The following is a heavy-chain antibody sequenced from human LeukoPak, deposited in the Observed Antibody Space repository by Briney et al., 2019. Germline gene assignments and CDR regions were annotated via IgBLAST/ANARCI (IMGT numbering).Heavy chain of an antibody. V-gene: IGHV3-48*03. J-gene: IGHJ6*03. CDR2: ISSSGSTI. CDR3: AKVRDGPYYYYMDV. Sequence: PGGSLRLSCAASGFTFSSYEMNWVRQAPGKGLEWVSYISSSGSTIYYADSVKGRFTISRDNAKNSLYLQMNSLRAEDTAVYYCAKVRDGPYYYYMDVWGKGTTVTISS. CDR1: GFTFSSYE. D-gene: IGHD5-24*01.